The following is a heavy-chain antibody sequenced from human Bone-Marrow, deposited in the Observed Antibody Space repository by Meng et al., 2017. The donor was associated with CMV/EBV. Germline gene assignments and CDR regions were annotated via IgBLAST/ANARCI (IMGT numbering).Heavy chain of an antibody. J-gene: IGHJ4*02. CDR1: GVTFSDDY. CDR3: ARESITTFGVHGSNGGRCFDY. D-gene: IGHD3-3*01. V-gene: IGHV3-11*04. CDR2: ISSSGSTI. Sequence: GGSLRLSCAVSGVTFSDDYTSWIRQAPGKGLEWVSYISSSGSTIYYADSVTGRFTISRDNSTNTPYLHMSSLRAEDTAVYYCARESITTFGVHGSNGGRCFDYWGQGTMVTVSS.